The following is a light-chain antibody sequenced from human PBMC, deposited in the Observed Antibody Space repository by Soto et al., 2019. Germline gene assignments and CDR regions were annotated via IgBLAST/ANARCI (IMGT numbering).Light chain of an antibody. CDR2: DAS. CDR3: QQRTNWPLT. CDR1: QSVGSS. Sequence: EIVLTQSPATLSLSPGERATLSCRASQSVGSSLAWYQQKPGQAPRLLIYDASTRATGIPVRFSGSGSGTDFTLTISSLEPEDFAVYYCQQRTNWPLTFGGGTKVEIK. J-gene: IGKJ4*01. V-gene: IGKV3-11*01.